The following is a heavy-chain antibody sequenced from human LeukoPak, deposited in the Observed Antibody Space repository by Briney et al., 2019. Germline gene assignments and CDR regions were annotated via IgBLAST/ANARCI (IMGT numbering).Heavy chain of an antibody. V-gene: IGHV3-23*01. Sequence: SGGSLRLSCAASGFTFSSYAMSWVRQAPGKGLEWVSAISGSATSTSYADSVKGRFTISRDNSKNTLYLQMNSLRAVDTAIYYCAKNVEPDYWGQGTLVTVSS. D-gene: IGHD1-1*01. CDR3: AKNVEPDY. J-gene: IGHJ4*02. CDR2: ISGSATST. CDR1: GFTFSSYA.